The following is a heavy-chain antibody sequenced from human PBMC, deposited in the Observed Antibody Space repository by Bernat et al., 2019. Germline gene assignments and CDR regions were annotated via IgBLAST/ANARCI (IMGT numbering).Heavy chain of an antibody. CDR3: AQRLIVAMKEDAFDI. V-gene: IGHV3-30*01. J-gene: IGHJ3*02. D-gene: IGHD5-12*01. Sequence: QVQLVESGGGVVQPGRSLRLSCAASGFTFSSYAMHWVRQAPGKGLEWVAVISYDGSNKYYADSVKGRFTISRDNSKNTLYLQMNSLRAEDTAVYYSAQRLIVAMKEDAFDIWGQGTMVTVSS. CDR1: GFTFSSYA. CDR2: ISYDGSNK.